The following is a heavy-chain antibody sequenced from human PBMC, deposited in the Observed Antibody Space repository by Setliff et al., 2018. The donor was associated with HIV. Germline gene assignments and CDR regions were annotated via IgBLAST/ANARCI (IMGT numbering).Heavy chain of an antibody. CDR1: GGSINTYY. CDR2: VYYVGDT. J-gene: IGHJ4*02. Sequence: SETLSLTCTVSGGSINTYYWTWIRQSPGKGLEWIAYVYYVGDTNYNPSLKSRVTISVDTSKNQFSLKLSSVTAADTAEYYCVTSPLPGSSDYIWGSDYFDYWGQGALVTVS. D-gene: IGHD3-16*01. CDR3: VTSPLPGSSDYIWGSDYFDY. V-gene: IGHV4-59*12.